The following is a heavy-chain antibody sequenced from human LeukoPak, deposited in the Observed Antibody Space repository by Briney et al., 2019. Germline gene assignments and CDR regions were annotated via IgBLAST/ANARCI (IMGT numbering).Heavy chain of an antibody. V-gene: IGHV4-30-4*08. CDR1: GGSISSGDYY. J-gene: IGHJ5*02. CDR2: IYYSGST. D-gene: IGHD1-1*01. CDR3: ARGRRGINWFDP. Sequence: SETLSLTCTVSGGSISSGDYYWSWIRQPPGKGLEWIGYIYYSGSTYYNPSLKSRVTISVDTSKNQFSLKLSSVTAADTAVYYCARGRRGINWFDPWGQGTLVTVSS.